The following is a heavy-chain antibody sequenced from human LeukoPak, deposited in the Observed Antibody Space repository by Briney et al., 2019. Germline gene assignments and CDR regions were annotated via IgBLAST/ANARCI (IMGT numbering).Heavy chain of an antibody. Sequence: GGSLRLSRGASWFTLSSNYMSLGRPAPGKGLEWVSVIYSGGSTYYADSVKGRFTISRDNSKNTLYLQMNSLRAEDTAVYYCARGRILDYWGQGTLVTVSS. J-gene: IGHJ4*02. CDR2: IYSGGST. CDR1: WFTLSSNY. V-gene: IGHV3-53*01. CDR3: ARGRILDY.